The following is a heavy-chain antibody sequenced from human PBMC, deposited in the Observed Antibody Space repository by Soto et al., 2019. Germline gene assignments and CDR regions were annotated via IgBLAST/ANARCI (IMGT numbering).Heavy chain of an antibody. CDR2: ISGSGGST. D-gene: IGHD2-15*01. V-gene: IGHV3-23*01. J-gene: IGHJ4*02. CDR3: AKDRPPSYCSGGSCYSRAYFDY. CDR1: GFTFSSYA. Sequence: GGSLRLSCAASGFTFSSYAMSWVRQAPGKGLEWVSAISGSGGSTYYADSVKGRFTISRDNSKNTLYLQMNSLRAEDTAVYYCAKDRPPSYCSGGSCYSRAYFDYWGQGPLVTVSS.